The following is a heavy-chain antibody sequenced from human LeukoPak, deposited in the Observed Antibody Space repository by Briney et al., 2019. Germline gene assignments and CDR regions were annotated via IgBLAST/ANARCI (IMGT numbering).Heavy chain of an antibody. CDR1: GGSVSTGSYY. V-gene: IGHV4-61*09. D-gene: IGHD3-22*01. CDR3: ARGILRDYYDSSGFYHRGGVGH. Sequence: NPSETLSLTCTASGGSVSTGSYYWSWIRQPAGRGLEWIGHIHTSGTMNYNASLKSRVRISVETSKNQFSLRLSSVTAADTAVYFCARGILRDYYDSSGFYHRGGVGHWGQGTLVTVSS. CDR2: IHTSGTM. J-gene: IGHJ4*02.